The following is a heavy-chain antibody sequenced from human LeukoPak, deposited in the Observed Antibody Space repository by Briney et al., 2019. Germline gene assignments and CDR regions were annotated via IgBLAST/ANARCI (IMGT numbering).Heavy chain of an antibody. J-gene: IGHJ3*02. D-gene: IGHD1-26*01. CDR2: VHPSDSDS. CDR1: GYSFTTYW. V-gene: IGHV5-51*01. Sequence: GESLKISCKGSGYSFTTYWIAWVRQMPGKGLEYMGVVHPSDSDSRYSPCFQGQVAMSADKSISTAYLQWSSLKASDTAMYYCARQGVTSAFDIWGQGTMVTVSS. CDR3: ARQGVTSAFDI.